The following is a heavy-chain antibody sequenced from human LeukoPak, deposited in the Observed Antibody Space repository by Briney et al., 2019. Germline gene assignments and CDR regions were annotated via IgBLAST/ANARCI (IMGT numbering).Heavy chain of an antibody. D-gene: IGHD2-15*01. J-gene: IGHJ5*02. CDR3: ARATVVVVVNWFDP. CDR2: INHSGST. Sequence: PSETLSLTCAVYGGSFSDYYWSWIRQPPGKGLVWIGEINHSGSTNYNPSLKSRVTISVDTSKNQFSLRLSSVTAADTAVYYCARATVVVVVNWFDPWGQGTLVTVSS. CDR1: GGSFSDYY. V-gene: IGHV4-34*01.